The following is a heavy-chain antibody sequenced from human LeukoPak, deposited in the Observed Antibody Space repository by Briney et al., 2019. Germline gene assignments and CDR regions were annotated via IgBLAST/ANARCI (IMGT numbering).Heavy chain of an antibody. D-gene: IGHD3-22*01. CDR1: GYTFTSYG. J-gene: IGHJ4*02. CDR2: ISAYNGNT. CDR3: ARVYYDSSGYYTPWDY. Sequence: EASVKVSCKASGYTFTSYGISWVRQAPGQGLEWMGWISAYNGNTNYAQKLQGRVTMTTDTSTSTAYMELRSLRSDDTAVYYCARVYYDSSGYYTPWDYWGQGTLVTVSS. V-gene: IGHV1-18*01.